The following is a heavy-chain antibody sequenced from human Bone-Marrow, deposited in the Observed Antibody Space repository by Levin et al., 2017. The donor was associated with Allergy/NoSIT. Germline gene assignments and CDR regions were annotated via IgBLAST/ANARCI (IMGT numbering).Heavy chain of an antibody. J-gene: IGHJ3*02. CDR3: ARGNRISRAFDI. CDR2: LYYSGTP. V-gene: IGHV4-59*13. CDR1: GGAINSYY. Sequence: SETLSLTCTVSGGAINSYYWSWIRQPPGKGLEWMGSLYYSGTPNYNPSLKSRVTISVDASRNQFSLKLSSLTAADTAVYYCARGNRISRAFDIWGQGTLVTVSS. D-gene: IGHD3-10*01.